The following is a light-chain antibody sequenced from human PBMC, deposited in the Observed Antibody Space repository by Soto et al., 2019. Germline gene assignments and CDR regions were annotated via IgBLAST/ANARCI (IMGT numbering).Light chain of an antibody. Sequence: QSALTQPASVSGSPGQSITIACTGTNRDVGSYTLVSWYQQRPGEAPKLIISEVRNRPSGISYLFTGSKSGNTASLTISGLQAEDEAYYYCSSYTTTSTLVFGGGTKLTVL. CDR2: EVR. CDR3: SSYTTTSTLV. V-gene: IGLV2-14*01. CDR1: NRDVGSYTL. J-gene: IGLJ3*02.